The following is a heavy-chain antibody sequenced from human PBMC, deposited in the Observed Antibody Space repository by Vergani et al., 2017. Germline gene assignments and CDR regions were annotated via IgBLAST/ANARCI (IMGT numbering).Heavy chain of an antibody. D-gene: IGHD2-21*01. CDR2: IDPSDSYT. CDR3: ARLSGYCGGDCYPEVGYFDL. V-gene: IGHV5-10-1*03. CDR1: GYSFTSYW. J-gene: IGHJ2*01. Sequence: EVQLVQSGAEVKKPGEPLRISCKGSGYSFTSYWISWVRQTPGKGLEWMGRIDPSDSYTNYSPSFQGHVTISADKSISTAYLQWSSLKASDTAMYYCARLSGYCGGDCYPEVGYFDLWGRGTLVTVSS.